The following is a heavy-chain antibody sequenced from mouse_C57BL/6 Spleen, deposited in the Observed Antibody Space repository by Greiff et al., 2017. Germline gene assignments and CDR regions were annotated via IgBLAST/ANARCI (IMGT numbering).Heavy chain of an antibody. J-gene: IGHJ2*01. D-gene: IGHD1-1*01. CDR1: GYAFSSSW. Sequence: VQLQQSGPELVKPGASVKISCKASGYAFSSSWMNWVKQRPGKGLEWIGRIYPGDGDTNYNGKFKGKATLTVDKSSSTAYMQLSSLTSEDSAVYFCATITTVVARGFDYWGQGTTLTVSS. CDR2: IYPGDGDT. CDR3: ATITTVVARGFDY. V-gene: IGHV1-82*01.